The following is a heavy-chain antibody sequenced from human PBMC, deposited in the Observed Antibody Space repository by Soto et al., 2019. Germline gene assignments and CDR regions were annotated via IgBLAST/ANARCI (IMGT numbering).Heavy chain of an antibody. D-gene: IGHD1-26*01. V-gene: IGHV3-23*01. CDR3: AKGGGWERQTRGLPIGY. CDR1: GFTFSSYA. J-gene: IGHJ4*02. CDR2: ISGSGGST. Sequence: PGGSLRLSCAASGFTFSSYAMSWVRQAPGKGLEWVSAISGSGGSTYYADSVKGRFTISRDNSKNTLYLQMNSLRAEDTAVYYCAKGGGWERQTRGLPIGYWGQGTLVTVPS.